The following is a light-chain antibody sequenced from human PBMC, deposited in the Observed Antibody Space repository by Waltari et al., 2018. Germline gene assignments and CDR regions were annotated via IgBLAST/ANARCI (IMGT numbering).Light chain of an antibody. CDR3: MQSLQALWT. Sequence: DIVMTQSPVSLPVTPGEPASISCRSSQSLLHRNGNNYLDWDLQKPGQSPQLRIYLGSNRASGVPDRFSGSGSGTDFTLKISRWEAEDVGVYYCMQSLQALWTFGPGTKVEIK. J-gene: IGKJ1*01. V-gene: IGKV2-28*01. CDR2: LGS. CDR1: QSLLHRNGNNY.